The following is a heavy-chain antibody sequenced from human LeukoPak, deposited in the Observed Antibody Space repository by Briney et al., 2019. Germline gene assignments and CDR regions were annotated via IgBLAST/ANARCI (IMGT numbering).Heavy chain of an antibody. J-gene: IGHJ4*02. CDR1: GFTFSIFA. V-gene: IGHV3-23*01. D-gene: IGHD3-10*01. CDR3: AKVGAKESYYHY. CDR2: ISDDGGAT. Sequence: GGSLRLSCAASGFTFSIFAMSWVRQAPGKGLEWVSTISDDGGATYYADSVRDRFTISRDNSKNTLYLQMNTLRAEDTALYYCAKVGAKESYYHYWGQGTLVTVSS.